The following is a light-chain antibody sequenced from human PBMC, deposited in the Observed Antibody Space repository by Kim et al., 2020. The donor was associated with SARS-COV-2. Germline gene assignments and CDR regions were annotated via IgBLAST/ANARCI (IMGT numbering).Light chain of an antibody. CDR1: QDVSSA. V-gene: IGKV1D-13*01. CDR3: QQFNNDPLT. J-gene: IGKJ4*01. CDR2: DAA. Sequence: ASVGDRVTITCRASQDVSSALAWYQQKPGKAAKLLIYDAATIQSGVPSRFSGSGSGTDFTLTISSLQPEDFATYYCQQFNNDPLTFGGGTKVDIK.